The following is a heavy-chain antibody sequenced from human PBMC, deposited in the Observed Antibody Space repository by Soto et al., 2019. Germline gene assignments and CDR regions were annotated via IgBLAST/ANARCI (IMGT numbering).Heavy chain of an antibody. V-gene: IGHV3-15*01. CDR1: GFNLSHPW. D-gene: IGHD3-9*01. J-gene: IGHJ4*02. Sequence: EVQLEESGGGLGKPGGSLRLSCAASGFNLSHPWMTWVRQAAGKGLEWFGRIQSKTDGGTADYAAPVKGRFTISRDDSKNTVYLQMNSLKTEDTAVYYCTTGIYYDILTGYHNVAYWGQGTLVTVSS. CDR2: IQSKTDGGTA. CDR3: TTGIYYDILTGYHNVAY.